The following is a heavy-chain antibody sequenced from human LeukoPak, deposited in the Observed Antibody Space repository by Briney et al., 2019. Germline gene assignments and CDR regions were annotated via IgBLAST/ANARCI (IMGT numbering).Heavy chain of an antibody. D-gene: IGHD6-19*01. CDR2: LSGSGGST. Sequence: GGSLRLSCAASGFTFSSYAMSWVRQAPGKGLEWVSTLSGSGGSTYYADSVKGRFTISRDNSKNTLYLQMNSLRAEDTAVYYCAKDRDSSGSPADWLDPWGQGTLVTVSS. V-gene: IGHV3-23*01. J-gene: IGHJ5*02. CDR1: GFTFSSYA. CDR3: AKDRDSSGSPADWLDP.